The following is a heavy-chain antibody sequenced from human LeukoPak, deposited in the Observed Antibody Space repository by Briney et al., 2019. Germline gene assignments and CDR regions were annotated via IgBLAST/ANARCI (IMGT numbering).Heavy chain of an antibody. CDR3: AAHYYDSSGYPDYFDY. J-gene: IGHJ4*02. D-gene: IGHD3-22*01. CDR1: GFTFSDYY. Sequence: GGSLRLSCAASGFTFSDYYMSWVRQAPGKGLEWVSAISGSGGSTYYADSVKGRFTISRDNSKNTLYLQMNSLRAEDTAVYYCAAHYYDSSGYPDYFDYWGQGTLVTVSS. V-gene: IGHV3-23*01. CDR2: ISGSGGST.